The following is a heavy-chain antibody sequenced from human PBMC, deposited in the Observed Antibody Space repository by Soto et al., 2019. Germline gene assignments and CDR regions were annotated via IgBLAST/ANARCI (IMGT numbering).Heavy chain of an antibody. J-gene: IGHJ4*02. V-gene: IGHV3-30-3*01. CDR2: ISYDGSNK. D-gene: IGHD2-21*02. CDR3: ARVQHIVVVTAGYYFDY. Sequence: GGSLRLSCAASGFTFSSYAMHWVRQAPGKGLEWVAVISYDGSNKYYADSVKGRFTISRDNSKNTLYLQMNSLRAEDTAVYYCARVQHIVVVTAGYYFDYWGQGTLVTVSS. CDR1: GFTFSSYA.